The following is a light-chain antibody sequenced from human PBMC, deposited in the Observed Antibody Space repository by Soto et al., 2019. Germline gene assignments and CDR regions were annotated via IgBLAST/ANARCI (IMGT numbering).Light chain of an antibody. Sequence: EIVLTQSPGTLSLSPGEGATLSCRASQSVSSSYLAWYQQKPGQAPRLLIYGASSRATGIPDRFSGGGSGTDFTLTISRLEPEDFAVYYCQQYDNSPWTLGQGNKVEIK. V-gene: IGKV3-20*01. J-gene: IGKJ1*01. CDR2: GAS. CDR1: QSVSSSY. CDR3: QQYDNSPWT.